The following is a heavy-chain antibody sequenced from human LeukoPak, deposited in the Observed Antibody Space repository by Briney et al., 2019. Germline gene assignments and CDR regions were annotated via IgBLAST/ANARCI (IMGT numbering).Heavy chain of an antibody. CDR1: GFTFSNYA. D-gene: IGHD5-24*01. CDR2: ILYDGSNK. V-gene: IGHV3-30-3*01. J-gene: IGHJ5*02. CDR3: ARDEAGREMPTGP. Sequence: GRSLRLSCAASGFTFSNYAMHWVRQAPGKGLEWVAVILYDGSNKYYTDSVKGRFTISRDNSKNTLYLQMNSLRAEDTAVYYCARDEAGREMPTGPWGQGTLVTVSS.